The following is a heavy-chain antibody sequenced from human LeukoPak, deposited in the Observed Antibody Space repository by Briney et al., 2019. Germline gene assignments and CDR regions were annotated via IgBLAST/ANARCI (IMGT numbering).Heavy chain of an antibody. CDR3: ARRAGSGGYSHYYYMDV. D-gene: IGHD3-22*01. V-gene: IGHV5-51*01. CDR1: GYSFTSYW. CDR2: IYPGDFDT. Sequence: GESLKISCKGSGYSFTSYWIGWVRQMPGKGLEWMGIIYPGDFDTRYSPSFQGQVTISVDKSISTAYLQWSSLKASDTAMYYCARRAGSGGYSHYYYMDVWGKGTTVTVSS. J-gene: IGHJ6*03.